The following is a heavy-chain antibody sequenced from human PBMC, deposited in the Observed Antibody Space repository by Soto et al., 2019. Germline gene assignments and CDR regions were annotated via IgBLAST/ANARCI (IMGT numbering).Heavy chain of an antibody. V-gene: IGHV1-58*01. D-gene: IGHD1-26*01. CDR3: TTDSYSSITVVRFDY. CDR1: GFTFTSSA. J-gene: IGHJ4*02. CDR2: IVVGSGNT. Sequence: GASVKVSCKASGFTFTSSAVQWVRQARGQRLEWIGWIVVGSGNTNYAQKFQERVTITRDMSTSTAYMELSSLKTEDTGIYYCTTDSYSSITVVRFDYWGQGTVVTVSS.